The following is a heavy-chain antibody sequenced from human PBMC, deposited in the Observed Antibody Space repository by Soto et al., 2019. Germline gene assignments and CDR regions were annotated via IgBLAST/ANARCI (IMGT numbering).Heavy chain of an antibody. D-gene: IGHD2-2*01. CDR1: GFTFSSYS. J-gene: IGHJ6*03. CDR2: ISSSSSYI. CDR3: ARDADIVVVPAYYYYYMDV. Sequence: GGSLRLSCAASGFTFSSYSMNWVRQAPGKGLEWVSSISSSSSYIYYADSVKGRFTISRDNAKNSLYLQMNSLRAEDTAVYYCARDADIVVVPAYYYYYMDVWGKGTTVTVSS. V-gene: IGHV3-21*01.